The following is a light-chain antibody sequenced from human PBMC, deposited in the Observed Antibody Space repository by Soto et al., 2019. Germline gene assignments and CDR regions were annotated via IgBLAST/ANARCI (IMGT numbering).Light chain of an antibody. CDR2: GAS. CDR3: QQSAT. J-gene: IGKJ3*01. CDR1: QSVSSY. Sequence: EIVLTQSPATLSLSPGERATLSCRASQSVSSYLAWYQQKPGQAPRLLIYGASTRATGIPARFSGSGSGTDFTLTISRLEPEDFAVYYCQQSATFGPGAKVDIK. V-gene: IGKV3-11*01.